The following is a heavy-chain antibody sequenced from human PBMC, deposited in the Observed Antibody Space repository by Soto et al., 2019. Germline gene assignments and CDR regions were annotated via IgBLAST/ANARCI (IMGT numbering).Heavy chain of an antibody. J-gene: IGHJ6*02. D-gene: IGHD3-3*01. CDR2: INHSGST. CDR1: GGSFSGYY. V-gene: IGHV4-34*01. CDR3: ARVYYDFWSGYYRGGGGMDV. Sequence: QVQLQQWGAGLLKPSETLSLTCAVYGGSFSGYYWSWIRQPPGKGLEWIGEINHSGSTNYNPSLKSRVTITVDTSKNQFSLKLSFVTDADTAVYYCARVYYDFWSGYYRGGGGMDVWGQGTTVTVSS.